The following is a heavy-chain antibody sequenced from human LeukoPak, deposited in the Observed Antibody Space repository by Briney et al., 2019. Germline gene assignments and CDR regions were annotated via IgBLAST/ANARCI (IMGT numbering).Heavy chain of an antibody. CDR3: AREKDCSSTSCRAGWFDP. V-gene: IGHV3-23*01. J-gene: IGHJ5*02. CDR2: ISGSGGST. CDR1: GFTFSSYA. Sequence: GGSLRLSCAASGFTFSSYAMSWVRQAPGKGLEWVSAISGSGGSTYYADSVKGRFTISRDNTKNTLYLQMNSLRAEDTAVYYCAREKDCSSTSCRAGWFDPWGQGTLVTVSS. D-gene: IGHD2-2*01.